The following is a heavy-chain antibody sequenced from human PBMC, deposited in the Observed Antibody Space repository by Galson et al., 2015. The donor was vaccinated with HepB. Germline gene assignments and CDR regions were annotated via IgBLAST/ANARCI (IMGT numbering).Heavy chain of an antibody. J-gene: IGHJ1*01. CDR3: ASRIAGSATVYFQH. V-gene: IGHV3-23*01. Sequence: SLRLSCAASGFTFNDYTMSWVRQAPGRGLEWVSVISGSGDRIYYADSVKGRFAISRDNSKNTLYMQMNSLRAEDTAVYYCASRIAGSATVYFQHWGQGTLVTVSS. CDR2: ISGSGDRI. D-gene: IGHD2-15*01. CDR1: GFTFNDYT.